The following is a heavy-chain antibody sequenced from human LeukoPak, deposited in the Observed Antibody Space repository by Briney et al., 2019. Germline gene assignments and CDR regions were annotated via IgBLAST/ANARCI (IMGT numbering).Heavy chain of an antibody. CDR2: IKQDGSEK. D-gene: IGHD3-3*01. J-gene: IGHJ4*02. Sequence: GGSLRLSCAASGFTFSSYWMSWVRQAPGKGLEWVANIKQDGSEKYYVDSVKGRFTISRDNAKNSLYLQMNSLRAEDTAVYYCARGDDFWSGYEVFDYWGQGTLVTVSS. CDR3: ARGDDFWSGYEVFDY. V-gene: IGHV3-7*01. CDR1: GFTFSSYW.